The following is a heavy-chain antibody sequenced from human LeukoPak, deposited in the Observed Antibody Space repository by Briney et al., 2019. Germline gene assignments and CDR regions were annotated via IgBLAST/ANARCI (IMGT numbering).Heavy chain of an antibody. CDR1: GGSIGTSAYY. CDR2: ISDSGST. V-gene: IGHV4-31*03. CDR3: ARGRYSYGWNDS. J-gene: IGHJ5*01. Sequence: PSQTLSLTCTVSGGSIGTSAYYWNWIRQHPGTGLEWIGFISDSGSTLYNPSLKSRVTISSDTSKDQFSLKLTSVTAADMAVYYCARGRYSYGWNDSWGQGTLVIASS. D-gene: IGHD3-16*02.